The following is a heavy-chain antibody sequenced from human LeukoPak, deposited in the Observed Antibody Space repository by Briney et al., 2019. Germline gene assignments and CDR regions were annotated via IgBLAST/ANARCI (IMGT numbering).Heavy chain of an antibody. J-gene: IGHJ5*02. V-gene: IGHV4-34*01. CDR2: INHSGST. D-gene: IGHD2-2*01. CDR1: GGSFSGYY. Sequence: SETLSLTCAVYGGSFSGYYWSWIRQPPGKGLEWIGEINHSGSTYYNPSLKSRVTISVDTSKNQFSLKLSSVTAADTAVYYCASQTGYCSSTSCYRPRSWFDPWGQGTLVTVSS. CDR3: ASQTGYCSSTSCYRPRSWFDP.